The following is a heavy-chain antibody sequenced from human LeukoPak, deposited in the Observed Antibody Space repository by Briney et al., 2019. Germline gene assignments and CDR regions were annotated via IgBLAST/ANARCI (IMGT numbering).Heavy chain of an antibody. J-gene: IGHJ5*02. CDR2: ISHSGST. D-gene: IGHD2-2*01. CDR3: ARMAGKYCSSTSCYQDP. CDR1: GGSLSGYY. V-gene: IGHV4-34*01. Sequence: PSETLSLTCAVYGGSLSGYYWSWIRQPPGKGLEWIGEISHSGSTNYNPSLKSRVTISVDTSKNQFSLKLSSVTAADTAVYYCARMAGKYCSSTSCYQDPWGQGTLVTVSS.